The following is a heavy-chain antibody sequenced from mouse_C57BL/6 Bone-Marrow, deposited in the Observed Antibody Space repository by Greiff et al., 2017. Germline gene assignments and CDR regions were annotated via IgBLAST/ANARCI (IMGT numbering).Heavy chain of an antibody. CDR1: GFTFNTYA. Sequence: DVMLVESGGGLVQPKGSLKLSCAASGFTFNTYAMHWVRQAPGKGLEWVARIRSKSSNYATYYADSVKDRFTISRDDSQSMLYLQMNNLKTEDTAMYYCVRDEGSSGRFAYWGQGTLVTVSA. D-gene: IGHD3-2*02. J-gene: IGHJ3*01. CDR3: VRDEGSSGRFAY. V-gene: IGHV10-3*01. CDR2: IRSKSSNYAT.